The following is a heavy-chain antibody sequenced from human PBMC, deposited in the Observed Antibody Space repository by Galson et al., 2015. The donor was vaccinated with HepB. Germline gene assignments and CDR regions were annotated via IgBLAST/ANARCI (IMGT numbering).Heavy chain of an antibody. CDR3: ARDIVVVVAATPYYYYGMDV. D-gene: IGHD2-15*01. Sequence: SVKVSCKASGYTFTSYYMHWVRQAPGQGLEWMGIINPSGGSTSYAQKFQGRVTMTRDTSTSTVYMELSSLRSEDTAVYYCARDIVVVVAATPYYYYGMDVWGQGTTVTVSS. CDR2: INPSGGST. J-gene: IGHJ6*02. V-gene: IGHV1-46*01. CDR1: GYTFTSYY.